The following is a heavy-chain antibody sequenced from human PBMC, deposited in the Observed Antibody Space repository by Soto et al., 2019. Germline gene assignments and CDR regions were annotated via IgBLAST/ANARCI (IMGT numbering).Heavy chain of an antibody. CDR2: INADGSGT. CDR3: ARPGCGGGTCYSS. V-gene: IGHV3-7*03. Sequence: EVQVMVESGGGLVQPGGSLRRSCVASGFSFTNSWMSWVRQIPGKGLEWVATINADGSGTHSVDSAEGRLSVSRDNSKASLYLQMNSLRPEDTAVYYCARPGCGGGTCYSSWGQGTQVTVSS. D-gene: IGHD2-15*01. CDR1: GFSFTNSW. J-gene: IGHJ4*02.